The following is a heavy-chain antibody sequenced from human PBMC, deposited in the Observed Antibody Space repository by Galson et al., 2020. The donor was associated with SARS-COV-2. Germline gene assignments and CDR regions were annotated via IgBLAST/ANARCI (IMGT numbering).Heavy chain of an antibody. J-gene: IGHJ6*02. Sequence: NSGGSLRLSCAASGFPFSTYSMNWVRLAPGKGLEWVSSISTSSSYTYYADSVKGRFSISRDNPRNSLYLQMNSRRAEDTAVYYCARDEGIRGYNYGRLYYGFYVWGQGTTVTVSS. CDR3: ARDEGIRGYNYGRLYYGFYV. V-gene: IGHV3-21*01. CDR2: ISTSSSYT. CDR1: GFPFSTYS. D-gene: IGHD5-18*01.